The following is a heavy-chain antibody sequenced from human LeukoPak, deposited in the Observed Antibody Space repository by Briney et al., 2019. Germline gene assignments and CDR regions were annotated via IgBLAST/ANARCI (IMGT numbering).Heavy chain of an antibody. CDR2: ISYDGSNK. J-gene: IGHJ4*02. D-gene: IGHD3-22*01. Sequence: QPGGTLRLSCAASGFTFRRYGMHWVRQAPGKGLEWVAVISYDGSNKYYADSVKGRFTISRDNSKNTLYLQMNSLRAEDTAVCYCAKVLYYYDSSGTGVFDYWGQGTLVTVSS. CDR3: AKVLYYYDSSGTGVFDY. V-gene: IGHV3-30*18. CDR1: GFTFRRYG.